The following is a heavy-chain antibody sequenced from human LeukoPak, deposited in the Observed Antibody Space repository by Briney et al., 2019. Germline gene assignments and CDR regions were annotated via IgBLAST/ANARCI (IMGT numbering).Heavy chain of an antibody. J-gene: IGHJ4*02. CDR1: GFTFSSYS. Sequence: GGSLRPSCAASGFTFSSYSMNWVRQAPGKGLEWLSYISSTSSAIYYADSLKGRFTISRDNAKNSLYLQMDSLRAEDTAVYYCARVIGSYGDSAYWGQGTLVTVSS. CDR2: ISSTSSAI. V-gene: IGHV3-48*04. D-gene: IGHD3-16*01. CDR3: ARVIGSYGDSAY.